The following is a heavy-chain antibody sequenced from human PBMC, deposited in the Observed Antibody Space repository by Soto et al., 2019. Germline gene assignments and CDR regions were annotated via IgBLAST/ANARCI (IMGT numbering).Heavy chain of an antibody. J-gene: IGHJ5*02. CDR1: RGTFRSYT. CDR2: IIPILGIA. Sequence: SAKVSWEASRGTFRSYTMSWVRQAPGQGLEWMGRIIPILGIANYAQKFQGRVTITADKSTSTAYMELSSLRSEDTAVYYCARDRTTVGYNWFDPWGQGTLVTVSS. D-gene: IGHD4-4*01. CDR3: ARDRTTVGYNWFDP. V-gene: IGHV1-69*04.